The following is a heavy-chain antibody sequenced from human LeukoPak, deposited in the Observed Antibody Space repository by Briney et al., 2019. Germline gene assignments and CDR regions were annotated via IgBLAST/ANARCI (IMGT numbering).Heavy chain of an antibody. CDR3: ARDRDYVWGSHETADAFDI. CDR1: GFTFSDYY. Sequence: GGSLRLSCAASGFTFSDYYMSWIRQAPGKGLEWVSYISSSGSTIYYADSVKGRFTISRDNAKNTLYLQMNSLRAEDTAVYYCARDRDYVWGSHETADAFDIWGQGTMVTVSS. CDR2: ISSSGSTI. V-gene: IGHV3-11*04. J-gene: IGHJ3*02. D-gene: IGHD3-16*01.